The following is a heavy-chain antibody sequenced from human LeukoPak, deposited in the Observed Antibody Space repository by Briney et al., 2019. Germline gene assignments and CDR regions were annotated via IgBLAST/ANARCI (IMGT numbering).Heavy chain of an antibody. CDR1: GGSISSSSYY. CDR2: IYYSGST. V-gene: IGHV4-39*01. J-gene: IGHJ5*02. Sequence: SETLSLTCTVSGGSISSSSYYWGWIRQPRGKGLEWIGSIYYSGSTYYNPSLKSRVTISVDTSKNQFSLKLSSVTAAGTAVYYCARHLGAGYYYDSSGYFSWFDPWGQGTLVTVSS. CDR3: ARHLGAGYYYDSSGYFSWFDP. D-gene: IGHD3-22*01.